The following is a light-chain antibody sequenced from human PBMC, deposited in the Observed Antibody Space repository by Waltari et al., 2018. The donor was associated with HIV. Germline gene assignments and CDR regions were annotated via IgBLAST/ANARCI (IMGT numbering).Light chain of an antibody. CDR3: QHRTNWPPLT. J-gene: IGKJ4*01. V-gene: IGKV3-11*01. CDR1: QSFSSS. Sequence: EIVLTQSPATLSLSPGERTNLPCRAHQSFSSSLAWYQQTRGQPPRLLIFDASNRATGIPARFSGSGSGTDFTLTISSLEPEDFAVYFCQHRTNWPPLTFGGGTRVEIK. CDR2: DAS.